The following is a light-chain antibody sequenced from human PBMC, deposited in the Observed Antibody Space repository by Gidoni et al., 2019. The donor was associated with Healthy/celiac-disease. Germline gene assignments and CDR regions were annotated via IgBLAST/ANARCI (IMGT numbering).Light chain of an antibody. J-gene: IGKJ1*01. CDR1: QSISSY. V-gene: IGKV1-39*01. CDR2: AAS. Sequence: DIQMTQSPSSLSASVGDRVTITCRVSQSISSYLNWYQQKPGKAPKLLIYAASSLQRGVPSRFSGSGSGTDFTLTISSLQPEDFATYYCQQSYSTPQTFGQGTKVEIK. CDR3: QQSYSTPQT.